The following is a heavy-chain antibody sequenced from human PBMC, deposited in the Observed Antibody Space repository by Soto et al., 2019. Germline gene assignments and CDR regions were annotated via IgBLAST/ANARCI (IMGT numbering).Heavy chain of an antibody. D-gene: IGHD1-20*01. Sequence: SVEGFCKASGGTFSSYAISLERQAPGQGLEWMGGIIPIFGTANYAQKFQGRVTITADESTSTAYMELSSLRSEDTAVYYCARGAVNWNKNYFDYWGQGTMVTGSS. CDR3: ARGAVNWNKNYFDY. V-gene: IGHV1-69*13. CDR2: IIPIFGTA. CDR1: GGTFSSYA. J-gene: IGHJ4*02.